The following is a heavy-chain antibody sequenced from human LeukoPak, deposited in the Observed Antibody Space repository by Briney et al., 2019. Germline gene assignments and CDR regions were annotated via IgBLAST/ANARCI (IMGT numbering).Heavy chain of an antibody. V-gene: IGHV3-23*01. Sequence: GGSLRLSCAASGFTFSANAMSWVRQAPGKGLVWVSSISATGANTYYADSVRGRFTISRDNSKSTLFLQMNSLRVDDTAVYFCVKDFRVGPGYYGWFDPWGQGALVTVSA. J-gene: IGHJ5*02. CDR1: GFTFSANA. CDR2: ISATGANT. CDR3: VKDFRVGPGYYGWFDP. D-gene: IGHD3-16*01.